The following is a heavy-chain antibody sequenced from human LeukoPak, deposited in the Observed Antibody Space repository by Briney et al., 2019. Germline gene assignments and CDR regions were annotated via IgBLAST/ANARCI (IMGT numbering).Heavy chain of an antibody. Sequence: SETLSLTCTVSGGSISSSSYYWGWIRQPPGKGLEWIGSIYYSGSTFYNPSLKSRVTISVDTSKNQFSLKLSSVTAADTAVYYCARRRVYDSVWFDPWGQGTLVTVSS. V-gene: IGHV4-39*01. J-gene: IGHJ5*02. CDR3: ARRRVYDSVWFDP. D-gene: IGHD5/OR15-5a*01. CDR1: GGSISSSSYY. CDR2: IYYSGST.